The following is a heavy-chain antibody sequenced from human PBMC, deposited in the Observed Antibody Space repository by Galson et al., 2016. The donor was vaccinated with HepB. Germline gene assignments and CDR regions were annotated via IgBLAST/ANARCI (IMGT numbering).Heavy chain of an antibody. CDR2: IIPIFGTT. J-gene: IGHJ4*02. V-gene: IGHV1-69*13. D-gene: IGHD6-13*01. CDR1: RDSFSSYA. CDR3: TRSSSWYGSTTQNFDY. Sequence: SVKVSCKGSRDSFSSYAISWVRQARGQGLEWMGGIIPIFGTTNYAQKFQDSVTITADESTTTVYMELSSLRFEDTAVYYCTRSSSWYGSTTQNFDYWGQGTLVTVSS.